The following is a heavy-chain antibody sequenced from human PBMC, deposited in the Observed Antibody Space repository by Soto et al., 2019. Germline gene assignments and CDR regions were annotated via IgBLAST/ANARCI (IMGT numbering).Heavy chain of an antibody. CDR2: IFSNDEK. D-gene: IGHD1-7*01. Sequence: QVTLKESGPVLVKPTETLTLTCTVSGFSLSNARMGVSWIRQPPGKALEWLAHIFSNDEKSYSTSLKSRLTISKDTSKSQVVLTMTNMDPVDTATYYCARISDNWNYWSPQDENWFDPWGQGTLVTVSS. CDR3: ARISDNWNYWSPQDENWFDP. J-gene: IGHJ5*02. V-gene: IGHV2-26*01. CDR1: GFSLSNARMG.